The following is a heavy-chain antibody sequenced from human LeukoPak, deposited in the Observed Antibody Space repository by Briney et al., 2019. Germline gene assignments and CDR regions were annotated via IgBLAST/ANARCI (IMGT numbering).Heavy chain of an antibody. J-gene: IGHJ4*02. CDR2: IVRGGGST. Sequence: PGGSLRLSCASSGFTFSSYAMNWVRQAPGKGLEWVSMIVRGGGSTYYADSVKGRFTTSRDNAKNSLYLQMNSLRAEDTAVYYCARGGDWNYGIDYWGQGTLVTVSS. CDR1: GFTFSSYA. D-gene: IGHD1-7*01. V-gene: IGHV3-23*01. CDR3: ARGGDWNYGIDY.